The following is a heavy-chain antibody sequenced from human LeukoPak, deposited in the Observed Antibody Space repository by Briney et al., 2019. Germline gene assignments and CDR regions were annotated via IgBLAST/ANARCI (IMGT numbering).Heavy chain of an antibody. V-gene: IGHV3-66*01. Sequence: PGGSLRPSCAASGFTVSSSYINWVRQAPGKGLEWISVTYSGGTTYYSESVKDRFIVSRDNSKNTLYLQMSSLTGEDTAIYFCARDPSGTTIDNYYTLPKGMDVWGQGTTVIVSS. CDR1: GFTVSSSY. D-gene: IGHD3-3*01. J-gene: IGHJ6*02. CDR3: ARDPSGTTIDNYYTLPKGMDV. CDR2: TYSGGTT.